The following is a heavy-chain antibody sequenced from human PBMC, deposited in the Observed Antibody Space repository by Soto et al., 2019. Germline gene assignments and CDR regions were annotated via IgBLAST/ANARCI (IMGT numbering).Heavy chain of an antibody. CDR3: AYPPGARPWGGMDV. J-gene: IGHJ6*02. CDR2: ISYDGSNK. CDR1: GFTFSSYG. Sequence: QVQLVESGGGVVQPGRSLRLSCAASGFTFSSYGMHWVRQAPGKGLEWVTAISYDGSNKYYVDSVKGRFTVSRDNSKNTVYLQMNSLRAEDTAVYYCAYPPGARPWGGMDVWGQGTTVTVSS. V-gene: IGHV3-30*03. D-gene: IGHD6-6*01.